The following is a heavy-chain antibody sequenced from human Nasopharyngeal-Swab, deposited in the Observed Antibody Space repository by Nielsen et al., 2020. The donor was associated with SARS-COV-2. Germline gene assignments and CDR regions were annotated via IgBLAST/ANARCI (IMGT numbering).Heavy chain of an antibody. J-gene: IGHJ6*02. CDR3: ARDTGYYYGSGSYSQYDYYGMDV. CDR1: GGSISSYY. D-gene: IGHD3-10*01. V-gene: IGHV4-59*01. CDR2: IYYSGST. Sequence: SETLSLTCTVSGGSISSYYWSWIRQPPGKGLEWIGYIYYSGSTNYNPSLKSRVTISVDTSKNQFSLKLSSVTAADTAVYYCARDTGYYYGSGSYSQYDYYGMDVWGQGTTVTVS.